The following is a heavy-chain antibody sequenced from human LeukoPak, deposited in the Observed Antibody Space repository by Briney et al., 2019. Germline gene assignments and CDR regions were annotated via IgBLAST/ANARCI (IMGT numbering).Heavy chain of an antibody. CDR2: TVGDGSKA. CDR3: ARDSITGDNSLDF. D-gene: IGHD7-27*01. J-gene: IGHJ4*02. CDR1: GFTFSTYG. V-gene: IGHV3-33*05. Sequence: PGRSLRLSCAASGFTFSTYGMQWVRQAPGKGLEWVAVTVGDGSKAHCADSVRGRFTVSRDNSKNTLYLQMNSLRAEDTAVYYCARDSITGDNSLDFWGRGTLVTVSS.